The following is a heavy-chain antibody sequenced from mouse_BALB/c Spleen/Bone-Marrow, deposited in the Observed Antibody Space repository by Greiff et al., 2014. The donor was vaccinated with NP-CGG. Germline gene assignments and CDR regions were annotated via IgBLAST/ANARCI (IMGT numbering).Heavy chain of an antibody. V-gene: IGHV14-3*02. CDR3: AGDYANTAWFAS. J-gene: IGHJ3*01. Sequence: VQLQQSGAELVKPGASVKLSCTPSGFNIKDTHMHWVKQRPEQGLEWIGRIDPANGNTKYDPNFQGKATITADTSSNTAYLQLSSLTSEDTAVYYCAGDYANTAWFASWGQGTLVTVS. CDR1: GFNIKDTH. CDR2: IDPANGNT. D-gene: IGHD1-1*01.